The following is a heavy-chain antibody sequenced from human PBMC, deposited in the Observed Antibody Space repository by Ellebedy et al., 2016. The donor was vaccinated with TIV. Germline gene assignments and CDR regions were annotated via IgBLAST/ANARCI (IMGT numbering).Heavy chain of an antibody. J-gene: IGHJ5*02. V-gene: IGHV3-7*01. CDR3: ARRGSYGDYAVQVNSWLDR. D-gene: IGHD3-16*01. CDR1: GFSFRSYW. CDR2: IYQDGNFR. Sequence: PGGSLRLSCAASGFSFRSYWMSWVRQAPGKGLEWVANIYQDGNFRYYVDSVKGRFTISRDNANNALFLKMNSLRAEDTALYYGARRGSYGDYAVQVNSWLDRWGRGTLVTVSS.